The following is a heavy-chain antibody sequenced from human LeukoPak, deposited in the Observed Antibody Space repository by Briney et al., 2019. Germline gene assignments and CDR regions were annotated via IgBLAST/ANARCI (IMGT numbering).Heavy chain of an antibody. V-gene: IGHV4-39*07. J-gene: IGHJ3*02. D-gene: IGHD2-2*01. CDR2: IYYSEST. CDR3: ARAQKGSIVVVPAATFDI. CDR1: GGSISSSSYY. Sequence: SETLSLTCTVSGGSISSSSYYWGWIRQPPGKRLEWIGSIYYSESTYYNPSLKSRVTISVDTSKNQFSLKLSSVTAADTAVYYCARAQKGSIVVVPAATFDIWGQGTMVTVSS.